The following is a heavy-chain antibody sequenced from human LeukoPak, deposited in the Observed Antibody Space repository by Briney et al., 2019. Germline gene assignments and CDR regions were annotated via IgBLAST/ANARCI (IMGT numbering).Heavy chain of an antibody. CDR3: TTIKRGDIFGYFDF. Sequence: SETLSLTCTFSGGSISSYHWNWIRQTPGKGLEWIGYMYYTGVSNYDPSLKSRVAISVDSSKNQFSLKVTSVTAADTAIYYCTTIKRGDIFGYFDFWGQGALVTVSS. V-gene: IGHV4-59*01. D-gene: IGHD5-18*01. CDR1: GGSISSYH. J-gene: IGHJ4*02. CDR2: MYYTGVS.